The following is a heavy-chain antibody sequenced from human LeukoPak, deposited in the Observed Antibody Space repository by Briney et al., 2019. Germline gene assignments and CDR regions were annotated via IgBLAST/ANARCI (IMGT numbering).Heavy chain of an antibody. D-gene: IGHD3-22*01. CDR2: ISSSGSTI. J-gene: IGHJ4*02. Sequence: GGSLRLSCAASGFTFSSYEMNWVRQAPGKGLEWVSYISSSGSTIYYADSVKGRFTISRDNAKNSLYLQMNSLRAEDTAVYYCARDHSRGYMLYFDYWGQGTLVTVSS. V-gene: IGHV3-48*03. CDR3: ARDHSRGYMLYFDY. CDR1: GFTFSSYE.